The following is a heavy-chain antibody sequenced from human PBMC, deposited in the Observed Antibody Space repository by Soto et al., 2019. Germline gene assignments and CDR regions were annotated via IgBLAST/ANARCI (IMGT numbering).Heavy chain of an antibody. CDR2: IGDSGAST. Sequence: GGSLRLSCEASGFSFSSFAMNWGRQAPGKGLEWVSAIGDSGASTYYADSVKGRFTISRDNSRNTLYLQLNSLRAEDTAVYYCAKGVELDFWGKGTTVTVSS. CDR1: GFSFSSFA. J-gene: IGHJ6*04. CDR3: AKGVELDF. D-gene: IGHD1-26*01. V-gene: IGHV3-23*01.